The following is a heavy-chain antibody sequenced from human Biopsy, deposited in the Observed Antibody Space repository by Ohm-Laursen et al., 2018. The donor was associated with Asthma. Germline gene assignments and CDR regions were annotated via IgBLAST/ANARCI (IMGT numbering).Heavy chain of an antibody. V-gene: IGHV3-11*05. CDR1: GFTFNDYY. J-gene: IGHJ4*02. CDR3: VKDIRLQLWGFDS. Sequence: SLRLSCAASGFTFNDYYMSWIRQAPGKGLEWISYINGKSNSIDYADSVKGRFTISRDNAKNSLYLQMNSLRGADTALYYCVKDIRLQLWGFDSWGQGTLVTVSS. CDR2: INGKSNSI. D-gene: IGHD6-13*01.